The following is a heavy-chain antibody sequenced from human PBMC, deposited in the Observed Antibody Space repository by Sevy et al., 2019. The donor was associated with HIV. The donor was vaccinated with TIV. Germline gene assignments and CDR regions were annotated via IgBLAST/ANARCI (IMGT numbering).Heavy chain of an antibody. Sequence: GGSLRLSCVVSGISFTTSGMHWVRQAPGKGLEWVAVISYHGRDKFYAESVKGRSTISRDNSKNMLYLQMNSLRAEDTAVYYCAKDFTGYNGMDVWGRGTKVTVSS. V-gene: IGHV3-30*18. CDR2: ISYHGRDK. CDR3: AKDFTGYNGMDV. D-gene: IGHD3-9*01. J-gene: IGHJ6*02. CDR1: GISFTTSG.